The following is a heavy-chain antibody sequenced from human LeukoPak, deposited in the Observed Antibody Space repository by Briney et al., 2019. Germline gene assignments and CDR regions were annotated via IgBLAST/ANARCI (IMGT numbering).Heavy chain of an antibody. CDR1: GGSISSYY. V-gene: IGHV4-4*07. J-gene: IGHJ6*02. CDR2: FYTSGST. D-gene: IGHD4-17*01. CDR3: ARDLDYGDYAYYYYGMDV. Sequence: PSETLSLTCTVSGGSISSYYWSWIRQPAGKGLEWIGRFYTSGSTNYNPSLKSRVTMSVDTSKNQFSLKLSSVTAADTAVYYCARDLDYGDYAYYYYGMDVWGQGTTVTVSS.